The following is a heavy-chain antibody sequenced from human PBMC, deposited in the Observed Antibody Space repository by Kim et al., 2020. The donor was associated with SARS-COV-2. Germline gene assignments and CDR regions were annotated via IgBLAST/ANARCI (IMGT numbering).Heavy chain of an antibody. Sequence: GGSLRLSCAASGFTFSSYEMNCVRQAPGKGLEWVSYISSSGSTIYYADSVKGRFTISRDNAKNSLYLQMNSLRAEDTAVYYCARDRGASNRFDYWGQGTLVTVSS. CDR2: ISSSGSTI. V-gene: IGHV3-48*03. J-gene: IGHJ4*02. CDR3: ARDRGASNRFDY. CDR1: GFTFSSYE.